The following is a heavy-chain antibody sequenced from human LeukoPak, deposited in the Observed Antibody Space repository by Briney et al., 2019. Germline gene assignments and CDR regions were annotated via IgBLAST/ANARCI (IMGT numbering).Heavy chain of an antibody. V-gene: IGHV3-30*18. D-gene: IGHD1-26*01. Sequence: GGSLRLSCAASGFTFSSYGMHWVRQAPGKGLEWVAVISYDGSNKYYADSVKGRFTIPRDNPKNTLYLQMNSLRAEDTAVYYCAKDRRVGATRDDAFDIWGQGTMVTVPS. J-gene: IGHJ3*02. CDR2: ISYDGSNK. CDR1: GFTFSSYG. CDR3: AKDRRVGATRDDAFDI.